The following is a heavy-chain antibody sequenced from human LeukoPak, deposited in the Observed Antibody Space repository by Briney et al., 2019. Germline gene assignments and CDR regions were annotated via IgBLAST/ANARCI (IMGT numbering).Heavy chain of an antibody. CDR2: IYYSGST. D-gene: IGHD6-6*01. J-gene: IGHJ6*03. Sequence: PSETLSLACTVSGGSISSGGYYWSWIRQHPGKGLEWIGYIYYSGSTYYNPSLKSRVTISVDTSKNQFSLKLSSVTAADTAVYYCARLLEHPVPGYYYYTYMDVWGKGTPVTVSS. V-gene: IGHV4-31*03. CDR1: GGSISSGGYY. CDR3: ARLLEHPVPGYYYYTYMDV.